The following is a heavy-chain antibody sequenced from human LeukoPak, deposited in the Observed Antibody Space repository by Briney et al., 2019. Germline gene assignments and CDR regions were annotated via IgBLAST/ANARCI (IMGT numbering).Heavy chain of an antibody. Sequence: SETLSLTCTASGGSISSYYWSWIRQPAGKGLEFFGRMSGSGSSGSTSYNPSLKSRVTMSVDTSKNQFSLKVSSVTAADTAMYYCARGKGDAQLKFFDYWGQGTLVTVSS. CDR3: ARGKGDAQLKFFDY. D-gene: IGHD2-21*02. J-gene: IGHJ4*02. CDR2: MSGSGSSGST. V-gene: IGHV4-4*07. CDR1: GGSISSYY.